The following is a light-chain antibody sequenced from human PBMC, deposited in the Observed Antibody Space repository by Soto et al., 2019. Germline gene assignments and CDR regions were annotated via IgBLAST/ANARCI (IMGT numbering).Light chain of an antibody. CDR3: QQYDSWLVWT. CDR2: GAS. Sequence: IVLTESPATLSVSPGDTATLSCGANQSVSSNLAWYQQKPGQAPRLLIYGASTRATAIPARFSGSGSGTEFTLNITSLQSEDIAVYYCQQYDSWLVWTFGQGTKVDI. CDR1: QSVSSN. V-gene: IGKV3-15*01. J-gene: IGKJ1*01.